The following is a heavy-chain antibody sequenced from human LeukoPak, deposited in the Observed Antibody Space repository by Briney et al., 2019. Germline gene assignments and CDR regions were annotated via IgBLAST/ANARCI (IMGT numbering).Heavy chain of an antibody. Sequence: SETLSLTCNVSGGSISSSSYYWGWIRQPPGKGLEWIGEINHSGSTNYNPSLKSRVTISVDTSKNQFSLKLSSVTAADTAVYYCARGGRYCSSTSCYRRLDYWGQGTLVTVSS. CDR2: INHSGST. J-gene: IGHJ4*02. D-gene: IGHD2-2*02. CDR1: GGSISSSSYY. V-gene: IGHV4-39*07. CDR3: ARGGRYCSSTSCYRRLDY.